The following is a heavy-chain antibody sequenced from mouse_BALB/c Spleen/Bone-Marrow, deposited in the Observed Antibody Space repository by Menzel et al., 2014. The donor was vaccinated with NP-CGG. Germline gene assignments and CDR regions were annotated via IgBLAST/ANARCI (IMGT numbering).Heavy chain of an antibody. CDR3: ARGGARATGWFAY. J-gene: IGHJ3*01. Sequence: EVKLMESGPGLVKPPQSLSLTCTVTGCSITNDYAWNWIRQFPGNKLEWMGYISYSGSTSYNPSLKSRISITRDTSKNQFFLQLNSVTTEDTATYYCARGGARATGWFAYWGQGTLVTVSA. CDR1: GCSITNDYA. CDR2: ISYSGST. D-gene: IGHD3-1*01. V-gene: IGHV3-2*02.